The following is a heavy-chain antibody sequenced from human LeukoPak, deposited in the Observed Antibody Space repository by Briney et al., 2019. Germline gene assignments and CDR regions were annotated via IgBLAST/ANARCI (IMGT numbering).Heavy chain of an antibody. CDR3: ARALRSGSYFAFDI. J-gene: IGHJ3*02. CDR1: GYTFTSYG. Sequence: ASVKVSCKASGYTFTSYGISWVRQATGQGLEWMGWMNPNSGGTNYAQKLQGRVTMTTDTSTSTAYMELSRLRSDDTAVYYCARALRSGSYFAFDIWGQGTMVTVSS. V-gene: IGHV1-18*01. D-gene: IGHD1-26*01. CDR2: MNPNSGGT.